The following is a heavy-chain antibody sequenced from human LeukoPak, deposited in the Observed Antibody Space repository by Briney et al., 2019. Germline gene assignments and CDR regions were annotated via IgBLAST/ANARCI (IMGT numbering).Heavy chain of an antibody. CDR2: ISFDGSDA. CDR1: GFTFSGFW. V-gene: IGHV3-74*01. Sequence: GGSLRLSCAASGFTFSGFWMHWVRQAPGKGLVWVSCISFDGSDATYADSVKGRFTISRDNAKNTLHLQMDSLTVEDTAVYCCAVSNWMGPWGQGTLVTVSS. J-gene: IGHJ5*02. CDR3: AVSNWMGP.